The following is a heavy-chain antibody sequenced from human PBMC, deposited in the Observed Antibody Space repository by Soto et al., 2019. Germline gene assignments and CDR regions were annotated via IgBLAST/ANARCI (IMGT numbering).Heavy chain of an antibody. CDR3: ARHHGPTTSENWFDP. D-gene: IGHD5-12*01. J-gene: IGHJ5*02. CDR2: ISTYSGDT. Sequence: QVHLVQSGVEVKTPGASVKVSCQASGYTFFTYDISWVRQAPGQGLERMGWISTYSGDTKYAQKFQGRVTMTSDTSTTTAYLELRSLRSDDTAVYYCARHHGPTTSENWFDPWGHGTLVTVSS. CDR1: GYTFFTYD. V-gene: IGHV1-18*01.